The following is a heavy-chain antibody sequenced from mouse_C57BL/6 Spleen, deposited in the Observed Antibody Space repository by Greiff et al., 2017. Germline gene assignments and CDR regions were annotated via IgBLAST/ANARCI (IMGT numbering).Heavy chain of an antibody. CDR1: GFTFSDYY. J-gene: IGHJ2*01. Sequence: EVKLMESEGGLVQPGSSMKLSCTASGFTFSDYYMAWVRQVPEKGLEWVANINYDGSSTYYLDSLKSRFIISRDNAKNILYLQMSSLKSEDTATYYCARGTIGSYFDYWGQGTTLTVSS. D-gene: IGHD4-1*01. CDR3: ARGTIGSYFDY. V-gene: IGHV5-16*01. CDR2: INYDGSST.